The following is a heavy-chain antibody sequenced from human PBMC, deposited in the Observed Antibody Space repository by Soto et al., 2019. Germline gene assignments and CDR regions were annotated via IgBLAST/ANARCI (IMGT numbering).Heavy chain of an antibody. Sequence: GGSLRLSCAASGFTFSDYYMSWVRQAPGKGLEWVSYISSSSSYTNYADSVKGRFTISRDNAKNSLYLQMNSLRAEDTAVYYCARDVAYSSSTGRGNRVGATLGMNVWGQGTTVTVSS. D-gene: IGHD6-6*01. J-gene: IGHJ6*02. V-gene: IGHV3-11*06. CDR2: ISSSSSYT. CDR1: GFTFSDYY. CDR3: ARDVAYSSSTGRGNRVGATLGMNV.